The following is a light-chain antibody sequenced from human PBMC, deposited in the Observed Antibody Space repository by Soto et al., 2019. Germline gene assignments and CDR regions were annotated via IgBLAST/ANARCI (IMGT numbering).Light chain of an antibody. CDR1: SSDVGYYNY. CDR2: EVN. V-gene: IGLV2-8*01. Sequence: QSVLTQPPSASGSPGQSVTISCTGTSSDVGYYNYVSWYQQHPGKAPKLMIFEVNERPSGVPDRFSASKSGNTASLTVSGLQAEDEADYYCSSYAGSNNVVFGGGTQLTVL. CDR3: SSYAGSNNVV. J-gene: IGLJ2*01.